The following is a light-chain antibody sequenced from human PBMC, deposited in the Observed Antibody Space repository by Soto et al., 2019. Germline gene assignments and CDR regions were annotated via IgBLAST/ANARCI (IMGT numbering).Light chain of an antibody. CDR3: QQRSNWVWT. Sequence: EIVLTQSPATLSLSPGERATLSCRASQSVSSYLAWYQQKPGQAPRLLIYDASNRATAIPARFSGSGSGTDFTLTISSLEPEDFAVYYCQQRSNWVWTFGQGTKVEIK. J-gene: IGKJ1*01. CDR1: QSVSSY. V-gene: IGKV3-11*01. CDR2: DAS.